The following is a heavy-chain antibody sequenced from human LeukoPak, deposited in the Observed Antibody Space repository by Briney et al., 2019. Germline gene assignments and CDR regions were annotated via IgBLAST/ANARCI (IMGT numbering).Heavy chain of an antibody. V-gene: IGHV3-23*01. D-gene: IGHD4-11*01. CDR1: GLTFSSYA. CDR2: ISGSGGST. Sequence: GGSLRLSCAASGLTFSSYARSWVRQAPGKGLAWVSGISGSGGSTFYADSVKGRFAISRDNSKNMLYLQMNSLRPEDTDVYYYAKGGGHSNYDNWFDPWGQGTLVTVSS. J-gene: IGHJ5*02. CDR3: AKGGGHSNYDNWFDP.